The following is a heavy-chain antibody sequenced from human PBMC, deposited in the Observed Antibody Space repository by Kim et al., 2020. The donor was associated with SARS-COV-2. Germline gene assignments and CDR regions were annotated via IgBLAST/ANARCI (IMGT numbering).Heavy chain of an antibody. CDR3: ASQDSSDWFYFDD. Sequence: YNPSLKGRVTISLDTSKNQFSLKLTSVTAADTAVYYCASQDSSDWFYFDDWGQGTLVTVSS. J-gene: IGHJ4*02. D-gene: IGHD6-19*01. V-gene: IGHV4-61*07.